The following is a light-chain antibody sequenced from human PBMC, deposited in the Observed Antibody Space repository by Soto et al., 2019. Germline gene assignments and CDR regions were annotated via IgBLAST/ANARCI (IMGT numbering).Light chain of an antibody. CDR1: ISNIGAGYD. J-gene: IGLJ3*02. Sequence: QSVLTQPPSVSGAPGQRVTISCTGTISNIGAGYDVHWYRQLPGTAPKLLIYGNINRPSGVPDRFSGSKSGSSASLAITGLQAEDEADYYCQSYDTSLSAWVFGGGTQLTVL. CDR3: QSYDTSLSAWV. CDR2: GNI. V-gene: IGLV1-40*01.